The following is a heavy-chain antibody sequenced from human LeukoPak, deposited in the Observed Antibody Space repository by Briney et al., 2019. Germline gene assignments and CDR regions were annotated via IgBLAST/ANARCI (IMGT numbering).Heavy chain of an antibody. CDR3: ARAVLDSSGYYYPRFDY. V-gene: IGHV4-30-4*01. Sequence: SETLSLTCTVSSGSISSGDYYWSWIRQPPGKGLEWIGYIYYSGSTYYNPSLKSRVTISVDTSKNQFSLKLSSVTAADTAVYYCARAVLDSSGYYYPRFDYWGQGTLVTVSS. CDR1: SGSISSGDYY. CDR2: IYYSGST. J-gene: IGHJ4*02. D-gene: IGHD3-22*01.